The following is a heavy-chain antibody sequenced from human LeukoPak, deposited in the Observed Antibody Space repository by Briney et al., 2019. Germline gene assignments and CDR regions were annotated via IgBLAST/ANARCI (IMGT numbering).Heavy chain of an antibody. J-gene: IGHJ5*02. D-gene: IGHD6-13*01. V-gene: IGHV4-4*07. CDR1: GGSICNYY. CDR2: IYTSGST. Sequence: SETLSLTCTVSGGSICNYYWSWIRQPAEKGLEWIGRIYTSGSTDYNPSLNSRVTISVEKSKNQFSLNLRSVTAADTAVYYCARGAAVGTEWFDPWGQGTLVTVSS. CDR3: ARGAAVGTEWFDP.